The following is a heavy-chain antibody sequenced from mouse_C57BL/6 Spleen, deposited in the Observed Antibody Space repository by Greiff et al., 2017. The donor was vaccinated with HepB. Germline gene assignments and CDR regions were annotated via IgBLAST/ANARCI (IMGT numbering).Heavy chain of an antibody. Sequence: EVQVVESGGGLVQPGGSLSLSCAASGFTFTDYYMSWVRQPPGKALEWLGFIRNKANGYTTEYSASVKGRFTISRDNSPSILYLQMNALRAEDSASYYCARNDYGSSYVGYFDVWGTGTTVTVSS. D-gene: IGHD1-1*01. V-gene: IGHV7-3*01. CDR3: ARNDYGSSYVGYFDV. J-gene: IGHJ1*03. CDR1: GFTFTDYY. CDR2: IRNKANGYTT.